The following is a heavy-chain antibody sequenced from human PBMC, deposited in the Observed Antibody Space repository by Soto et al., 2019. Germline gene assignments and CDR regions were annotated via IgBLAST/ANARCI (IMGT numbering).Heavy chain of an antibody. CDR1: GYTFTSYC. J-gene: IGHJ6*03. CDR3: ARGMTIFGVVEDYYMDG. CDR2: ISAYNGNT. V-gene: IGHV1-18*01. Sequence: ASVKVSCKASGYTFTSYCISWVRQAPGQGLEWMGWISAYNGNTNYAQKLQGRVTITTDTSTSTAYMELSSLRSDDTAVYYCARGMTIFGVVEDYYMDGWGKGTRITVSS. D-gene: IGHD3-3*01.